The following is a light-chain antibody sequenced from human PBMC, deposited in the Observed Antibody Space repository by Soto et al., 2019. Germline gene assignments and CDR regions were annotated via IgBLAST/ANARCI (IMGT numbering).Light chain of an antibody. V-gene: IGLV2-8*01. CDR3: SSYAGSNREV. J-gene: IGLJ1*01. CDR2: EVS. CDR1: SSDVGGYNY. Sequence: QSALTQPPSASGSPGQSVTISCTGTSSDVGGYNYVSWYQHHPGKAPKFLIYEVSKRPSGVPDRFFGSKSGNTASLTVSGLQAEDEADYYCSSYAGSNREVFGTGTKVTVL.